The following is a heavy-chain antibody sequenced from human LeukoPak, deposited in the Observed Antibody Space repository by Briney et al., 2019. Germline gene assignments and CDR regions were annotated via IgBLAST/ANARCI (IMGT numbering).Heavy chain of an antibody. CDR1: GGSFSGYY. V-gene: IGHV4-34*01. Sequence: KPSETLSLTCAVYGGSFSGYYWSWIRQPPGKGLEWIGEINHSGSTNYNPSLKSRVTISVDTSKNQFSLKLSSVTAADTAVYYCARYAGLGAFDIWGQGTMVTVSS. CDR3: ARYAGLGAFDI. J-gene: IGHJ3*02. D-gene: IGHD6-13*01. CDR2: INHSGST.